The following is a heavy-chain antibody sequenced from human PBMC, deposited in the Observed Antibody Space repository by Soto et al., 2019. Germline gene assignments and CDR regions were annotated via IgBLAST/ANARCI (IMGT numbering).Heavy chain of an antibody. Sequence: QEQLVESGGGMVQPGGSLRLSCAVSGFTLDTYGMHWVRQAAGQGQEWVAVSWHDGRHLDYADSVRSRFTVFRDDSKNSLLQEMTGLRGDDTAVYYCARDWGAWTPGECYSHGFDLWGQGTLVTVSS. J-gene: IGHJ3*01. D-gene: IGHD2-21*01. CDR1: GFTLDTYG. V-gene: IGHV3-33*01. CDR3: ARDWGAWTPGECYSHGFDL. CDR2: SWHDGRHL.